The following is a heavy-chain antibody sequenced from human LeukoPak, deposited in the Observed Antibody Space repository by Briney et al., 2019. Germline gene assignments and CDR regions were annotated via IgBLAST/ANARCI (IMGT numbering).Heavy chain of an antibody. CDR1: GYTFTSYG. CDR2: ISAYNGNT. V-gene: IGHV1-18*01. D-gene: IGHD3-22*01. CDR3: ARDLYYYDSSGYFNY. J-gene: IGHJ4*02. Sequence: ASVKVSWKASGYTFTSYGISWVRQAPGQGLEWMGWISAYNGNTNYAQKLQGRVTMTTDTSTSTAYMELRSLRSDDTAVYYCARDLYYYDSSGYFNYWGQGTLVTVSS.